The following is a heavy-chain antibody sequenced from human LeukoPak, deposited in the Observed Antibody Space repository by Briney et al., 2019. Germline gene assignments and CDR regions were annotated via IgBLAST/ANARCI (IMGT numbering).Heavy chain of an antibody. D-gene: IGHD1-20*01. CDR3: ARDTNPYSWATAFDY. J-gene: IGHJ4*02. Sequence: GGSLRLSXAASGFTFSSYSMNWVRQAPGKGLEWVSSISSSSSYIYYADSVKGRFTISRDNAKNSLYLQMNSLRAEDTAVYYCARDTNPYSWATAFDYWGQGTLVTVSS. CDR2: ISSSSSYI. V-gene: IGHV3-21*01. CDR1: GFTFSSYS.